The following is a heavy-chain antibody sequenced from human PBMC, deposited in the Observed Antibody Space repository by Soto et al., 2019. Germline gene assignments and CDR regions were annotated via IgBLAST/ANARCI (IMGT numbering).Heavy chain of an antibody. CDR1: GFTFSGYA. Sequence: EVQLLESGGGLVQPGGSLRLSCAASGFTFSGYAMSWVRQAPGKGLEWVSTITNGGGGGRYYAESVRGRFTISRDNSKNTLNLQMNSLRAEDTAIYYCAKGRGGQKANWYFDFWGRGTLVTVSS. CDR2: ITNGGGGGR. CDR3: AKGRGGQKANWYFDF. J-gene: IGHJ2*01. V-gene: IGHV3-23*01.